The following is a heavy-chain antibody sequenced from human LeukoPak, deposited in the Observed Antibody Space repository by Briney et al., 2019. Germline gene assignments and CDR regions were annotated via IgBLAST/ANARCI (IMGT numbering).Heavy chain of an antibody. Sequence: SVKSSCKASGYTFTGYYMHWVRQAPGQGLEWMGWINPNSGGTNYAQKFQGRVTMTRDTSISTAYMELSRLRSDDTAVYYCASAPAWIQLWLYYWDQGTLVTVSS. D-gene: IGHD5-18*01. CDR1: GYTFTGYY. CDR3: ASAPAWIQLWLYY. CDR2: INPNSGGT. J-gene: IGHJ4*02. V-gene: IGHV1-2*02.